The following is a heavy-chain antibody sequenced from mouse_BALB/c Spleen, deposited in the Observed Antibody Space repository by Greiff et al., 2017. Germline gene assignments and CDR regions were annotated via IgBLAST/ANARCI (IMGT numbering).Heavy chain of an antibody. CDR2: IYPSDSYT. Sequence: VQLQQPGAELVRPGASVKLSCKASGYTFTSYWINWVKQRPGQGLEWIGNIYPSDSYTNYNQKFKDKATLTVDKSSSTAYMQLSSPTSEDSAVYYCTRGGDDYFAYWGQGTLVTVSA. CDR3: TRGGDDYFAY. V-gene: IGHV1-69*02. J-gene: IGHJ3*01. D-gene: IGHD2-4*01. CDR1: GYTFTSYW.